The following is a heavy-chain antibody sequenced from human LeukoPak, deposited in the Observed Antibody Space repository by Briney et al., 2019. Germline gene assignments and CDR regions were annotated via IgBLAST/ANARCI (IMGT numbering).Heavy chain of an antibody. V-gene: IGHV3-48*01. J-gene: IGHJ4*02. D-gene: IGHD2-2*01. CDR1: GFTFSSYS. CDR2: ISSSSSTI. Sequence: GGSLRLSCAASGFTFSSYSMNWVRQAPGKGLEWVSYISSSSSTIYYADSVKGRFTISRDNAKNSLYLQMNRLRAEDTAVYYCARDLRGSTSNYWGQGTLVTVSS. CDR3: ARDLRGSTSNY.